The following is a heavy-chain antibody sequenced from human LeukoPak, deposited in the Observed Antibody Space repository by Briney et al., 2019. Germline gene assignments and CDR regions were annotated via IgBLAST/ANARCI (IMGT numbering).Heavy chain of an antibody. CDR3: ARGEMVRGVINP. D-gene: IGHD3-10*01. V-gene: IGHV4-30-2*01. CDR2: TYHTGST. Sequence: TMSLTSAVSTASISSGGYCWSWILQPPWKGLEWIGYTYHTGSTYYSPSLKTRFTISLDRAKNQCPLKLSSVTAAHTAVYFCARGEMVRGVINPWGQGTMVTVCS. CDR1: TASISSGGYC. J-gene: IGHJ5*02.